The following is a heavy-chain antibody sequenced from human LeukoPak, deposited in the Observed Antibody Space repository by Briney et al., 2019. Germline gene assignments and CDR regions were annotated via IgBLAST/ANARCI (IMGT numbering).Heavy chain of an antibody. V-gene: IGHV4-4*07. Sequence: PSETLSPTCTVSGGSIINYYWSWIRQPAGTGLEWVGRIYVTGSTIYNPSLQSRLSMSVDTSKNQFSLRLTSVTAADTAVYYCARLKYYDSTGYSPGYYMDVWGKGITVTVSS. CDR2: IYVTGST. CDR3: ARLKYYDSTGYSPGYYMDV. CDR1: GGSIINYY. J-gene: IGHJ6*03. D-gene: IGHD3-22*01.